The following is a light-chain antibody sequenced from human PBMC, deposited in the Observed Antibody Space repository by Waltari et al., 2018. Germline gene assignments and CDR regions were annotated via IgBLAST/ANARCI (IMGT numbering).Light chain of an antibody. CDR3: SSYAGSDNLI. J-gene: IGLJ2*01. CDR2: EVS. CDR1: STDVAVYNY. V-gene: IGLV2-8*01. Sequence: SALTQPPSASGSPGQSVTISCTGTSTDVAVYNYVSWYQQHPGKAPKLMIYEVSKRPSGVPDRFSGSKSGNTASLTVSGLQAEDEADYYCSSYAGSDNLIFGGGTKLTVL.